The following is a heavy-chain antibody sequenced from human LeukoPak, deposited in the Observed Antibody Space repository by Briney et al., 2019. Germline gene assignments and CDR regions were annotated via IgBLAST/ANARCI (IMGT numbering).Heavy chain of an antibody. D-gene: IGHD3-22*01. CDR1: GGSISSYM. J-gene: IGHJ4*02. V-gene: IGHV4-59*01. CDR2: VYDSGVT. Sequence: SETLSLTCTVVGGSISSYMWTWIRQTPEKGLEWMGHVYDSGVTDYNPALKSRVTISLDRSKDHFSLQVRAVTAADTAIYYCARGQTVRSYEFWGQGTLVTVSS. CDR3: ARGQTVRSYEF.